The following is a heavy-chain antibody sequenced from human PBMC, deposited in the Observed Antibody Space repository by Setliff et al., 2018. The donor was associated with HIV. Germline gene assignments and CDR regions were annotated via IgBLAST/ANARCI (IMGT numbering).Heavy chain of an antibody. CDR2: INPNSGDT. V-gene: IGHV1-2*02. CDR1: GDTFTGYY. CDR3: ARGRTYDSSGYIGNWFDP. J-gene: IGHJ5*02. D-gene: IGHD3-22*01. Sequence: ASVKVSCKASGDTFTGYYMHWVRQAPSQGLEWMGWINPNSGDTNYAQKFQGRVIVTRDTSINTAYVELRSLRLDDTAVYFCARGRTYDSSGYIGNWFDPWGQGTLVTVSS.